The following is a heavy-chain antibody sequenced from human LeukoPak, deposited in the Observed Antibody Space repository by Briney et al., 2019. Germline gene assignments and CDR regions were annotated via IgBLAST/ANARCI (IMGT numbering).Heavy chain of an antibody. Sequence: SETLSLTCTVSGYSISSGYYWGWIRQPPGKGLEWIGSIYHSGSTYYNPSLKSRVTISVDTSKNQFSLKLSSVTAADTAVYYCARERIAAPGQHPHFDYWGQGTLVTVSS. J-gene: IGHJ4*02. V-gene: IGHV4-38-2*02. CDR2: IYHSGST. CDR1: GYSISSGYY. CDR3: ARERIAAPGQHPHFDY. D-gene: IGHD6-13*01.